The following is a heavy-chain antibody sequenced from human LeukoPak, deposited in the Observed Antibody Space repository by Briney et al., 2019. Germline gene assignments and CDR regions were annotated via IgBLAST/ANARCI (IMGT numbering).Heavy chain of an antibody. D-gene: IGHD5-18*01. V-gene: IGHV4-59*01. Sequence: SETLSLTCTVSGGSISGYYWSWVRQPPGKGLEWIGYIYYSGSTKYNPSLKSRVTISVDASKNQFSLRLSSLTAADTAVYYCARGALDTKTRFDYWGQGTLVTVSS. CDR1: GGSISGYY. J-gene: IGHJ4*02. CDR3: ARGALDTKTRFDY. CDR2: IYYSGST.